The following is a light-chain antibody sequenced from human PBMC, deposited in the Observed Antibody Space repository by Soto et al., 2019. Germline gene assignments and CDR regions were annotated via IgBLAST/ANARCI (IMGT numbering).Light chain of an antibody. CDR3: SSYTSSSTQV. Sequence: QAVVTQPPSVSAAPGQKVTISCSGSSSNIGGNSVSWYQQLPGTAPKLLIYDDDKRPSGIPDRFSGSKSGNTASLTISGLQAEDEADYYCSSYTSSSTQVFGGGTKLTVL. CDR2: DDD. V-gene: IGLV1-51*01. CDR1: SSNIGGNS. J-gene: IGLJ3*02.